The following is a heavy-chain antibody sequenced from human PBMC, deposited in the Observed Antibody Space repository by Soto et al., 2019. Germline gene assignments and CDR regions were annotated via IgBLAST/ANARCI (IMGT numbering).Heavy chain of an antibody. D-gene: IGHD6-13*01. Sequence: QVQLVESGGGVVQPGRSLRLSCAASGFTFSSYGMHWVRQAPGKGLEWVAVISYDGSNKYYADSVKGRFTISRDNSKNTLYLQMNSLRAEDTAVYYCAKVVREGNYYYYYGMDVWGQGTTVTVSS. CDR1: GFTFSSYG. V-gene: IGHV3-30*18. J-gene: IGHJ6*02. CDR3: AKVVREGNYYYYYGMDV. CDR2: ISYDGSNK.